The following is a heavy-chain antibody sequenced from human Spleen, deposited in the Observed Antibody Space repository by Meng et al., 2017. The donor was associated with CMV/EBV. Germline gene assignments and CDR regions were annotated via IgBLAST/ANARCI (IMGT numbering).Heavy chain of an antibody. J-gene: IGHJ5*02. CDR2: IYHSGST. D-gene: IGHD4-17*01. Sequence: SETLSLTCAVYGGSFSGYYWSWIRQPPGKGLEWIGSIYHSGSTYYNPSLKSRVTISVDTSKNQFSLKLSSVTAADTAVYYCARVGTRRMTTVWFDPWGQGTLVTVSS. V-gene: IGHV4-34*01. CDR3: ARVGTRRMTTVWFDP. CDR1: GGSFSGYY.